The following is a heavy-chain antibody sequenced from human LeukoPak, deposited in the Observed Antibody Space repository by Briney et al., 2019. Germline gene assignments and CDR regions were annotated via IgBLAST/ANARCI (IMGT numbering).Heavy chain of an antibody. J-gene: IGHJ6*04. V-gene: IGHV1-69*01. CDR3: ASRASRSGGYYYYYYGMDV. D-gene: IGHD3-10*01. CDR2: IIPIFGTA. CDR1: GGTFSSYA. Sequence: SVKVSCKASGGTFSSYAISWVRQAPGQGLEWMGGIIPIFGTANYAQKFQGRVTITADESTSTAYMELSSLRSEDTAVYYCASRASRSGGYYYYYYGMDVWGKGTTVTVSS.